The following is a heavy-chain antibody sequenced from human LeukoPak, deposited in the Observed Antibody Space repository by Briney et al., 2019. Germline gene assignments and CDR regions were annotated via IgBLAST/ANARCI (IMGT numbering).Heavy chain of an antibody. V-gene: IGHV3-21*01. CDR2: ISSSSSYI. J-gene: IGHJ3*02. D-gene: IGHD3-22*01. Sequence: SSETLSLTCAVYGGSFSGYYWSWIRQPPGKGLEWVSSISSSSSYIYYADSVKGRFTISRDNAKNSLYLQMNSLRAEDTAVYYCARLTYDSSGAYDAFDIWGQGTMVTVSS. CDR1: GGSFSGYY. CDR3: ARLTYDSSGAYDAFDI.